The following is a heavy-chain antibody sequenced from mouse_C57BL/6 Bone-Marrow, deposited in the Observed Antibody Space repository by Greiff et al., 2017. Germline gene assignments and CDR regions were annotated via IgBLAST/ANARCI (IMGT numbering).Heavy chain of an antibody. D-gene: IGHD3-2*02. CDR2: IYPRSGNT. V-gene: IGHV1-81*01. CDR3: AKEGTAQASFAY. Sequence: VQLQQSGAELARPGASVKLSCKASGYTFTSSGISWVKQRTGQGLEWIGEIYPRSGNTYYNEKFKGKATLTADKSSSTAYMELRSLTSEDSAVYFCAKEGTAQASFAYWGQGTLVTVSA. J-gene: IGHJ3*01. CDR1: GYTFTSSG.